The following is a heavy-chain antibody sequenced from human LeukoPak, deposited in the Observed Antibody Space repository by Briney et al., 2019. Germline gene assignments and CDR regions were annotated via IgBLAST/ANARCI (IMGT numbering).Heavy chain of an antibody. CDR1: GGSISSYY. CDR3: ARNTVVVVAGGFDP. CDR2: VSHSGST. D-gene: IGHD2-15*01. J-gene: IGHJ5*02. V-gene: IGHV4-59*01. Sequence: PSETLSLTCTVSGGSISSYYWSWIRQPPGKGLEWIGYVSHSGSTNYNPSLKSRVTISVDTSKNQFSLKLSSVTAADTAVYYCARNTVVVVAGGFDPWGQGTLVTVSS.